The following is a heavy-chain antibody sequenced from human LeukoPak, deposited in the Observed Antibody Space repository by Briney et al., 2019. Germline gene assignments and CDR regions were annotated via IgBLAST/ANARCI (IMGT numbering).Heavy chain of an antibody. J-gene: IGHJ6*04. CDR3: ARGSSSWYPPYYYGMDV. CDR2: INAGNGNT. CDR1: GYTFTSYA. D-gene: IGHD6-13*01. V-gene: IGHV1-3*01. Sequence: GASVKVSCEASGYTFTSYAMHWVRQAPGQRLEWMGWINAGNGNTKYSQKFQGRDTITRDTSASTAYMELSSLRSEDTAVYYCARGSSSWYPPYYYGMDVWGKGTTVTVSS.